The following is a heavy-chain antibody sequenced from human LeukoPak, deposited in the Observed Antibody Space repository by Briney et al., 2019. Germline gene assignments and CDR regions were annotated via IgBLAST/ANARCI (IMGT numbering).Heavy chain of an antibody. Sequence: GESLKISCKGSGYSFTSYWIGWVRQMPGKGLEWMGIIYPGDSDTRYSPYFQGQVTISADKSISTAYLQWSSLKASDTAMYYCARPHYYDSSGYYYVGAFDIWGQGTMVTVSS. CDR3: ARPHYYDSSGYYYVGAFDI. D-gene: IGHD3-22*01. J-gene: IGHJ3*02. V-gene: IGHV5-51*01. CDR2: IYPGDSDT. CDR1: GYSFTSYW.